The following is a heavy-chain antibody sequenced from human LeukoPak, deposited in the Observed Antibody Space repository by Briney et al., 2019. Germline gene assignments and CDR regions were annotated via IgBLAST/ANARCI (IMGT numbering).Heavy chain of an antibody. CDR2: INPNSGGT. Sequence: ASVKVSCKASGYTFTNFGISWVRQAPGQGLEWMGWINPNSGGTNYAQKFQGRVTMTRDTSISTAYMELSRLRSDDTAVYYCASPNDYVYDAFDIWGQGTMVTVSS. CDR1: GYTFTNFG. V-gene: IGHV1-2*02. CDR3: ASPNDYVYDAFDI. D-gene: IGHD3-16*01. J-gene: IGHJ3*02.